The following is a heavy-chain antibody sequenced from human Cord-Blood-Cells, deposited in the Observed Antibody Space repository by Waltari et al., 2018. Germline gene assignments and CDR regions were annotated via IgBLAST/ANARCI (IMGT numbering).Heavy chain of an antibody. CDR1: GYSFTSYW. V-gene: IGHV5-51*01. Sequence: EVQLVQSGAEVKKPGESLKISCKGSGYSFTSYWIGWVRQMPGKGLEWMGIIYPGDSDTRYSPSFQGQVTISADKSISTAYLQWSSLKASDTAMYYCARHSLKAAAGTGFDYWGQGTLVTVSS. CDR2: IYPGDSDT. D-gene: IGHD6-13*01. CDR3: ARHSLKAAAGTGFDY. J-gene: IGHJ4*02.